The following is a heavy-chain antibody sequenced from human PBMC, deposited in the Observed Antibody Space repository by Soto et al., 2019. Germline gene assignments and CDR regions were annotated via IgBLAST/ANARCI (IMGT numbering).Heavy chain of an antibody. J-gene: IGHJ6*02. CDR1: GGSFSGYY. CDR2: ISHSGST. Sequence: SETLSLTCAVYGGSFSGYYWSWIRQPPGKGLEWIGEISHSGSTNYNPSLKSRVTISVDTSKNQFSLKLSSVTAADTAVYYCARAREYQLLYHYYYGMDVWGQGTTVTVSS. CDR3: ARAREYQLLYHYYYGMDV. V-gene: IGHV4-34*01. D-gene: IGHD2-2*01.